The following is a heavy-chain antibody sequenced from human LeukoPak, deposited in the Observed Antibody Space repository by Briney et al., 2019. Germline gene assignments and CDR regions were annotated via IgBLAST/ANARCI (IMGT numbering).Heavy chain of an antibody. CDR2: INPNSGGT. CDR3: ARVTVTTWTDYFDY. J-gene: IGHJ4*02. V-gene: IGHV1-2*02. Sequence: ASVKVSCTAPGYTFTGYYMHWVRQAPGQGLEWMGWINPNSGGTNYAQKFQGRVTMTADTSTSTVYMELTSLRSEDTAVYYCARVTVTTWTDYFDYWGQGTLVTVSS. D-gene: IGHD4-17*01. CDR1: GYTFTGYY.